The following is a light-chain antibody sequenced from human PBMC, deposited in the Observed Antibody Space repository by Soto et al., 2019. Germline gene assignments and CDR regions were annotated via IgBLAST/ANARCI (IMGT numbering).Light chain of an antibody. J-gene: IGKJ2*01. Sequence: EIVMTQSPATLSVSPGERATLSCRASQSVSSYLAWYQQKPGLPPRLLISDASTRATGIPDRFSGSGSGTDFTLTISSLQSADFAVYYCQQYSNWPPLYTFGRGTKLEIK. CDR2: DAS. CDR3: QQYSNWPPLYT. V-gene: IGKV3-15*01. CDR1: QSVSSY.